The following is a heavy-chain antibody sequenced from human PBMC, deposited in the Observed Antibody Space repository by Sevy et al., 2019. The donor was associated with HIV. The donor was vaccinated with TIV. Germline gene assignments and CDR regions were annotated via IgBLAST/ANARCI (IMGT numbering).Heavy chain of an antibody. V-gene: IGHV3-7*01. J-gene: IGHJ3*02. D-gene: IGHD6-25*01. CDR1: GFSFSWYW. CDR2: IKQDGSEK. CDR3: ASKGASRPNDAFDT. Sequence: GGSLRLSCAASGFSFSWYWMSWVRQTPEKGLEWVANIKQDGSEKKYVDSVKGRFTISRDNAKNSLYLQMNSLRAEDTAVYYCASKGASRPNDAFDTWGQGTMVTVSS.